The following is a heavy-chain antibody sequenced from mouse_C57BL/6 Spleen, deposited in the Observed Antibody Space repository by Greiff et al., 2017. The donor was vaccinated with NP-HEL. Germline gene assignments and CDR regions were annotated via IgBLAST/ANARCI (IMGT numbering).Heavy chain of an antibody. CDR3: ARHGHCAD. Sequence: EVKLMESRGGLVKPGGSLKLSCAASGFTFSDYGMHWVRQAPEKGLEWVAYISSGSSTIYYADTVKGRFTISRDNAKNTLFLQMTSLRSEDRAMYYCARHGHCADWGQGTLVTVSA. V-gene: IGHV5-17*01. CDR1: GFTFSDYG. D-gene: IGHD1-1*01. CDR2: ISSGSSTI. J-gene: IGHJ3*01.